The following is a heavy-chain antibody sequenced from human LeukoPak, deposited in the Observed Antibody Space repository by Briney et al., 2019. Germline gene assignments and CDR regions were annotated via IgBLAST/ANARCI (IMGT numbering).Heavy chain of an antibody. CDR3: ARGVSSRYFDWQYGMDV. CDR2: INHSGST. V-gene: IGHV4-39*07. D-gene: IGHD3-9*01. Sequence: SQTLSLTCTVSGGSISSGCYYWSWIRQPPGKGLEWIGEINHSGSTNYNPSLKSRVTISVDTSKNQFSLKLSSVTAADTAVYYCARGVSSRYFDWQYGMDVWGQGTTVTVSS. J-gene: IGHJ6*02. CDR1: GGSISSGCYY.